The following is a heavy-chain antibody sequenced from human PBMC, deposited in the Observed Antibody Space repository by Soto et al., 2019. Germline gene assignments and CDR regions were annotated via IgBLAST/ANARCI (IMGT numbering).Heavy chain of an antibody. V-gene: IGHV1-18*01. CDR2: ISAYNGNT. J-gene: IGHJ4*02. Sequence: ASLKVSCKASGYTFTSYGISWVRQAPGQGLEWMGWISAYNGNTNYAQKLQGRVTMTTDTSTSTAYMELRSLRSDDTAVYYCARSDTAVARDHYFDYWGQGTLVTVSS. CDR1: GYTFTSYG. D-gene: IGHD6-19*01. CDR3: ARSDTAVARDHYFDY.